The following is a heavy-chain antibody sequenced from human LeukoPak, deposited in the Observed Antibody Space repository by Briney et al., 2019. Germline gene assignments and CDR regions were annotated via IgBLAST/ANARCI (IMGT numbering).Heavy chain of an antibody. CDR3: ARVDIVVVPAAKVYDD. Sequence: GGSLGLSCAASGFTFSDYYMSWIRQAPGKGLEWVSYISSSGSTIYYADSVKGRFTISRDNAKNSLYLQMNSLRAEDTAVYYCARVDIVVVPAAKVYDDWGQGTLVTVSS. CDR1: GFTFSDYY. J-gene: IGHJ4*02. D-gene: IGHD2-2*01. CDR2: ISSSGSTI. V-gene: IGHV3-11*01.